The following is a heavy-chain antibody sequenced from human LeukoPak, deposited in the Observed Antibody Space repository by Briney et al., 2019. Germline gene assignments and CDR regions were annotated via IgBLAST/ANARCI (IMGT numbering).Heavy chain of an antibody. CDR1: EFTFSYYA. Sequence: GRSLRLSCAASEFTFSYYAIHWVRQAPGKGLEWVAVISYDGANKYYADSVKGRFTISRDNSKNTLYLEMNSLRVEDTAVYYCARPYGSGSYYQRRPFDYWGQGTLVTVSS. V-gene: IGHV3-30-3*01. CDR3: ARPYGSGSYYQRRPFDY. CDR2: ISYDGANK. D-gene: IGHD3-10*01. J-gene: IGHJ4*02.